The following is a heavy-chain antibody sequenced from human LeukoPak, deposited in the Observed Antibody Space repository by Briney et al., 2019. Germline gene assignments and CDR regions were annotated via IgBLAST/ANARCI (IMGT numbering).Heavy chain of an antibody. CDR3: ARSADSSGYYEGRDFDY. V-gene: IGHV3-30-3*01. CDR2: ISYDGSNK. D-gene: IGHD3-22*01. Sequence: PGGSLRLSCAASGFTFSSYAMHWVRQAPGKGLEWVAVISYDGSNKYYADSVKGRFTISRDNSKNTLYLQMNSLRAEDTAVYYCARSADSSGYYEGRDFDYWGQGTLVTVSS. CDR1: GFTFSSYA. J-gene: IGHJ4*02.